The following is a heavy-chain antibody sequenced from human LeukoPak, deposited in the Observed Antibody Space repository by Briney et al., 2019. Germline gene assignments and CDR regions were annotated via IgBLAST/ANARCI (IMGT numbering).Heavy chain of an antibody. CDR1: GFTFSSYW. CDR3: ATSLVPAPNDAFDI. V-gene: IGHV3-7*01. J-gene: IGHJ3*02. CDR2: IKQDGSEK. D-gene: IGHD2-2*01. Sequence: GGSLRLSCAASGFTFSSYWMSWVRQAPGKGLEWVANIKQDGSEKYYVDSVKGRFTISRDNAKNSLYLQMNSLRAEDTAVYYCATSLVPAPNDAFDIWGQGTMVTVSS.